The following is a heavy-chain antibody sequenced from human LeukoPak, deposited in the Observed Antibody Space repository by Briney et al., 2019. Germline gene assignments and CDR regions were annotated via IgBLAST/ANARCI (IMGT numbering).Heavy chain of an antibody. D-gene: IGHD3-22*01. Sequence: ASVKVSCKASGCTFSSYAISWVRQAPGQGLEWMGGIIPIFGTANYAQKFQGRVTITADESTSTAYMELSSLRSEDTAVYDCATEDSSGYYMVYWGQGTLVTVSS. CDR1: GCTFSSYA. V-gene: IGHV1-69*13. CDR2: IIPIFGTA. CDR3: ATEDSSGYYMVY. J-gene: IGHJ4*02.